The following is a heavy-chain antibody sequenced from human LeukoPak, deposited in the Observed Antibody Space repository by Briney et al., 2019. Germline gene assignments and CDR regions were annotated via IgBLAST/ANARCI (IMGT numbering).Heavy chain of an antibody. V-gene: IGHV1-18*01. CDR1: GGTFSSYA. CDR2: ISAYNGNT. CDR3: AREVGPTSSITMIVVVMGRRLRWFDP. Sequence: ASVKVSCKASGGTFSSYAISWVRQAPGQGLEWMGWISAYNGNTNYAQKLQGRVTMTTDTSTSTAYMELRSLRSDDTAVYYCAREVGPTSSITMIVVVMGRRLRWFDPWGQGTLVTVSS. J-gene: IGHJ5*02. D-gene: IGHD3-22*01.